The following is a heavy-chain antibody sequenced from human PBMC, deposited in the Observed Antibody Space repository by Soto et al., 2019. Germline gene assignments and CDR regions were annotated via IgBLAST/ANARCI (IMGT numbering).Heavy chain of an antibody. Sequence: ASVQVSRKSSGYTFTSYRINWVRQAPGQGLEWMGWISANNGNTNYAQKLQGRVTMTTDTSTSTAYMELRSLRYDDTAVYYCARASHIVVVTGFDYWGQGTLVTVSS. V-gene: IGHV1-18*01. CDR1: GYTFTSYR. D-gene: IGHD2-21*02. CDR2: ISANNGNT. J-gene: IGHJ4*02. CDR3: ARASHIVVVTGFDY.